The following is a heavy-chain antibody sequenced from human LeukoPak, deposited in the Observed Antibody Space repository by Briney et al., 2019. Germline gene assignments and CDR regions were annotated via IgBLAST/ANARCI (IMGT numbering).Heavy chain of an antibody. V-gene: IGHV3-9*01. D-gene: IGHD2-15*01. CDR3: ARDLVGAANERRFDY. CDR2: ISWNSGSI. J-gene: IGHJ4*02. Sequence: GGSLRLSCAASGFTFDDYAMHWVRQAPGKGLEWVSGISWNSGSIGYADSVKGRFTISRDNAKNSLYLQMNSLRAEDTAVYYCARDLVGAANERRFDYWGQGTLVTVSS. CDR1: GFTFDDYA.